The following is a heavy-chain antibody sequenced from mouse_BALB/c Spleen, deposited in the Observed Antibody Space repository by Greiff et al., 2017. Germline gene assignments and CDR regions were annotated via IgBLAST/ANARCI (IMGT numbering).Heavy chain of an antibody. CDR1: GFTFSSFG. J-gene: IGHJ2*01. CDR2: ISSGSSTI. D-gene: IGHD1-1*01. Sequence: EVHLVESGGGLVQPGGSRKLSCAASGFTFSSFGMHWVRQAPEKGLEWVAYISSGSSTIYYADTVKGRFTISRDNPKNTLFLQMTSLRSEDTAMYYCARWGTTVVAPYFDYWGQGTTLTVSS. V-gene: IGHV5-17*02. CDR3: ARWGTTVVAPYFDY.